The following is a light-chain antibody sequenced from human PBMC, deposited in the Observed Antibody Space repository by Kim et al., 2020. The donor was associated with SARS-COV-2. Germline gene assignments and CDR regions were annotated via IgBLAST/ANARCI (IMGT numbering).Light chain of an antibody. J-gene: IGLJ2*01. CDR3: QVWDSSTDHVV. CDR1: NIRRKT. CDR2: DDR. V-gene: IGLV3-21*02. Sequence: APGQTATSTSRNNNIRRKTVGWYQQKPGQAPVLVVYDDRDRPSGISERFSGSTSGYTATLTINRVEAGDEADYYCQVWDSSTDHVVFGGGTQLTVL.